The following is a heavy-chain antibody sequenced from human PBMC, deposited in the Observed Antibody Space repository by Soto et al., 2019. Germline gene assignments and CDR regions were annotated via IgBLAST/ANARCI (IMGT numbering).Heavy chain of an antibody. CDR1: GFTFSNYW. V-gene: IGHV3-74*03. CDR2: ITSDGSRT. CDR3: TRGRYCTDASCYNSRYDP. J-gene: IGHJ5*02. Sequence: GGSLRLSCAASGFTFSNYWMHWVRQVSGKGLEWASYITSDGSRTTYADAVKGRFTISRDNAKNTLFLQADSLRAADTAVYYCTRGRYCTDASCYNSRYDPWGQGTLVTVSS. D-gene: IGHD2-15*01.